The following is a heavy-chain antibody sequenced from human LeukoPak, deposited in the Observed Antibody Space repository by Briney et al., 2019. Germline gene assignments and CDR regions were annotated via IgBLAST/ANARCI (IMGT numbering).Heavy chain of an antibody. CDR1: GYTLTELS. D-gene: IGHD6-13*01. CDR2: FDPEDGET. CDR3: ARNHKIAARAENYYYMDV. J-gene: IGHJ6*03. V-gene: IGHV1-24*01. Sequence: ASVKVSCKVSGYTLTELSMHWVRQAPGKGLEWMGGFDPEDGETIYAQKFQGRVTMTRDMSTSTVYMELNSLRSEDTAVYYCARNHKIAARAENYYYMDVWGKGTTVTVSS.